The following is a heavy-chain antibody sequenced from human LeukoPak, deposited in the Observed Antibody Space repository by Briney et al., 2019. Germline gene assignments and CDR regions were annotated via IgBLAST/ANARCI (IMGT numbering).Heavy chain of an antibody. CDR3: AKDLVGIWSGRNGDHAFDI. CDR2: ISWNSGSI. CDR1: GFTFDDYA. Sequence: PGGSLRLSCAASGFTFDDYAMHWVRHAPGRGLEWVSGISWNSGSIGYADSVKGRFTISRDNAKNSLYLQMNSLRAEDMALYYCAKDLVGIWSGRNGDHAFDIWGQGTMVTVSS. J-gene: IGHJ3*02. D-gene: IGHD3-3*01. V-gene: IGHV3-9*03.